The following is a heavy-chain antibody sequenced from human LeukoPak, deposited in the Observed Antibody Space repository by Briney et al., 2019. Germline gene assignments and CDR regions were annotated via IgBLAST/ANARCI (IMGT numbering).Heavy chain of an antibody. D-gene: IGHD3-22*01. CDR3: ARLDDSSGYYLTPFDY. V-gene: IGHV5-51*01. CDR2: IYPGDSDT. J-gene: IGHJ4*02. Sequence: GESLKISCKGSGYSFTSYWNGWVRQMPGKGLEWVGIIYPGDSDTRYSPSFQGQVTISADKSISTAYLQWSSLKASDTAMYYCARLDDSSGYYLTPFDYWGQGTLVTVSS. CDR1: GYSFTSYW.